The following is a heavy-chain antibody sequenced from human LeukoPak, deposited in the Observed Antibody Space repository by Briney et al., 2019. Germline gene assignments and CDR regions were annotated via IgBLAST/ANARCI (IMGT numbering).Heavy chain of an antibody. D-gene: IGHD2-15*01. CDR3: AREGGGLGYCSGGSCYSV. Sequence: GGSLRLSCAASGFTFDDYGMSWVRQAPGKGLEWVSGINWNGGSTGYADSVKGRFTISRDNAKNSLYLQMNSLRAEDTALYYCAREGGGLGYCSGGSCYSVWGRGTLVTVSS. CDR1: GFTFDDYG. V-gene: IGHV3-20*04. J-gene: IGHJ4*02. CDR2: INWNGGST.